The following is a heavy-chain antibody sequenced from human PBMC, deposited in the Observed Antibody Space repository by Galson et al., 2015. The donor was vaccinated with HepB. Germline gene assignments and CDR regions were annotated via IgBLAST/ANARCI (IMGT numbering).Heavy chain of an antibody. V-gene: IGHV7-4-1*02. CDR3: ARTPKYGSGSYYNVWFDP. D-gene: IGHD3-10*01. CDR1: GYIFTDYD. CDR2: VNTNTGNP. Sequence: SCKASGYIFTDYDINWVRQAPGQGVEWMGWVNTNTGNPTCAQGFAGRFVFSLDTSVSTTYLQISNLKAEDTAVYYCARTPKYGSGSYYNVWFDPWGQGTLVTVSS. J-gene: IGHJ5*02.